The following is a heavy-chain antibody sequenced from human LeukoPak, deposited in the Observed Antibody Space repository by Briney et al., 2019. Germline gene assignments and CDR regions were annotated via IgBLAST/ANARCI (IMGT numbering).Heavy chain of an antibody. V-gene: IGHV4-59*08. Sequence: SETLSLTCTVSGGSISSYYWSWIRQPAGKGLEWIGYIYYSGSTNYNPSPKSRVTISVDTSKNQSSLKLSSVTAADTAVYYCARHGTYYYDSSGYPFDYWGQGTLVTVSS. J-gene: IGHJ4*02. CDR2: IYYSGST. D-gene: IGHD3-22*01. CDR3: ARHGTYYYDSSGYPFDY. CDR1: GGSISSYY.